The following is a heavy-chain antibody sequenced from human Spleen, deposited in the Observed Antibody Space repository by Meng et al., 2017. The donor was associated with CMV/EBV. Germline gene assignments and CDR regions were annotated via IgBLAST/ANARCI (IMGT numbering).Heavy chain of an antibody. Sequence: LSLTCAASGFTFSNYAMSWVRQAPGKGLEWVAFIRYDGSNKYYADSVKGRFTISRDNSKNTLYLQMNSLRAEDTAVYYCAKERDGSAFDWGQGTLVTVSS. D-gene: IGHD3-10*01. CDR3: AKERDGSAFD. CDR2: IRYDGSNK. CDR1: GFTFSNYA. V-gene: IGHV3-30*02. J-gene: IGHJ4*02.